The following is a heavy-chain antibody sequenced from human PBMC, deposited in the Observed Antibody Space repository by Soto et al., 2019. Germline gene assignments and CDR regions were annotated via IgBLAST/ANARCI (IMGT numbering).Heavy chain of an antibody. CDR3: ARGGITMIVVVPDAFDI. V-gene: IGHV3-21*01. Sequence: GGSLRLSCAASGFTFSSYGMNWVRQAPGKGLEWVSSISSSSSYIYYADSVKGRFTISRDNAKNSLYLQMNSLRAEDTAVYYCARGGITMIVVVPDAFDIWGQGTMVTVSS. CDR2: ISSSSSYI. CDR1: GFTFSSYG. D-gene: IGHD3-22*01. J-gene: IGHJ3*02.